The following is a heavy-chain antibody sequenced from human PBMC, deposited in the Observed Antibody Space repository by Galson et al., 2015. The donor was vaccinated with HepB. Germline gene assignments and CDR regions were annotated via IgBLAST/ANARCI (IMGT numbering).Heavy chain of an antibody. V-gene: IGHV1-69*13. CDR2: IIPIFGTA. J-gene: IGHJ4*02. Sequence: SVKVSCKASGGIFSSYAISWVRQAPGQGLEWMGGIIPIFGTANYAQKFQGRVTITADESTSTAYMELSSLRSEDTAVYYCAREGPPHELRFCSSTSCEKYFDYWGQGTLVTVSS. CDR1: GGIFSSYA. CDR3: AREGPPHELRFCSSTSCEKYFDY. D-gene: IGHD2-2*01.